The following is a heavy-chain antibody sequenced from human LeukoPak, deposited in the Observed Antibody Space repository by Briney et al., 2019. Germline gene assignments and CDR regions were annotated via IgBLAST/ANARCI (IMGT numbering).Heavy chain of an antibody. Sequence: PGGSLRLSCVVSGFTVNNDYMSWVRQAPGKGLEWVTFIRYDGSNKYYADSVKGRFTISRDNFKNTLYLQMNSLRAEDTAVNYCAKDRSVYSSSPAPWGYWGQGTLVTVSS. D-gene: IGHD6-13*01. CDR1: GFTVNNDY. CDR2: IRYDGSNK. V-gene: IGHV3-30*02. J-gene: IGHJ4*02. CDR3: AKDRSVYSSSPAPWGY.